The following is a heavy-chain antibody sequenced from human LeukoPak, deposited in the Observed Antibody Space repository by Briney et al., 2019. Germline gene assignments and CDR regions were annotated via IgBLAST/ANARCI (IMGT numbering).Heavy chain of an antibody. CDR2: IYYSGST. D-gene: IGHD6-13*01. CDR1: GGSISSYY. Sequence: TSETLSLTCTVSGGSISSYYWSWIRQPPGKGLEWGGYIYYSGSTNYNPSLKSRVTISVDTSKNQFSLKLSSVTAADTAVYYCARSRGVPGVDAFDIWGQGTMVTVSS. V-gene: IGHV4-59*08. J-gene: IGHJ3*02. CDR3: ARSRGVPGVDAFDI.